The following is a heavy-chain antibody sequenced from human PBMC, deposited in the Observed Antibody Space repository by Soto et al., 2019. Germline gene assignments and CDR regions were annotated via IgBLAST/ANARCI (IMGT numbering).Heavy chain of an antibody. V-gene: IGHV1-18*04. J-gene: IGHJ4*02. CDR1: GYSFSSYT. Sequence: QVQLVQSGGEVKKPGASVTVSCKASGYSFSSYTINWVRQAPGQGLEWLGWIRAYNGNTKYVEQLQGRVTMTTDTSTSTAYMELRNLRSDDTAVYYWARESKKWPDFWGPGTLVTVSS. CDR2: IRAYNGNT. CDR3: ARESKKWPDF. D-gene: IGHD5-12*01.